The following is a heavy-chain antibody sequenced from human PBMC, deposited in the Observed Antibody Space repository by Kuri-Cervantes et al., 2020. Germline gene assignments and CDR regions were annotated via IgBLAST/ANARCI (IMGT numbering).Heavy chain of an antibody. D-gene: IGHD1-26*01. Sequence: GESLKISCAASGFTVSSYGMHWVRQAPGKGLEWVAVISYDGSNKYYADSGKGRFTISRDNSKNTLYLQMNSLRAEDTAVYYCARDGWVGADYYYYGMDVWGQGTMVTVSS. V-gene: IGHV3-30-3*01. J-gene: IGHJ6*02. CDR3: ARDGWVGADYYYYGMDV. CDR2: ISYDGSNK. CDR1: GFTVSSYG.